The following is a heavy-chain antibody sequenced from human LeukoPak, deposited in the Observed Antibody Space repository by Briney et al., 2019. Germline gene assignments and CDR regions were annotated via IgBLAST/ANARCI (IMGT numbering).Heavy chain of an antibody. J-gene: IGHJ4*02. Sequence: GGSLRLSCVASGFSFSSYGMHWVRQAPGKGLEWVAFIRYDGTNKYYTDSVRGRFTMSRDNSRNTLYLQMNSLRVEDTALYYCAKYYHEGSGASPLHYWGQGTLVTVSS. CDR1: GFSFSSYG. D-gene: IGHD3-22*01. CDR3: AKYYHEGSGASPLHY. CDR2: IRYDGTNK. V-gene: IGHV3-30*02.